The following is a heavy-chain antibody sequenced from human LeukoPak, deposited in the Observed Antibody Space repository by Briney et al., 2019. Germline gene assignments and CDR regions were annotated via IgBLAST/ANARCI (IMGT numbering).Heavy chain of an antibody. CDR2: ISGSGGST. J-gene: IGHJ4*02. CDR1: GFTFSSYA. V-gene: IGHV3-23*01. D-gene: IGHD3-3*01. Sequence: PGGSLRLSCAASGFTFSSYAMSRVRQAPGKGLEWVSAISGSGGSTYYADSVKGRFTISRDNSKNTLYLQMNSLRAEDTAVYYCAKDRSYDFWSGFFDYWGQGTLVTVSS. CDR3: AKDRSYDFWSGFFDY.